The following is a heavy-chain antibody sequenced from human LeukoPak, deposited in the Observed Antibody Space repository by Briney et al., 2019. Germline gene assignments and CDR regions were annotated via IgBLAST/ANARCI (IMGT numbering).Heavy chain of an antibody. D-gene: IGHD1-26*01. V-gene: IGHV4-39*07. CDR3: ARVSGSYYSIDY. Sequence: KASETLSLTCTVSGGSISSSSYYWGWIRQPPGKGLEWIGSIYYSGSTYYNPSLKSRVTISVDTSKNQFSLKLSSVTAADTAVYYCARVSGSYYSIDYWGQGTLVTVSS. CDR2: IYYSGST. J-gene: IGHJ4*02. CDR1: GGSISSSSYY.